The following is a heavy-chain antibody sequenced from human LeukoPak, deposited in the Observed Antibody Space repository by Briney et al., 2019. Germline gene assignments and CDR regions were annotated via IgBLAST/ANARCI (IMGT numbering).Heavy chain of an antibody. J-gene: IGHJ4*02. D-gene: IGHD1-26*01. CDR3: ARRSYSASYYDY. Sequence: GESLKISCQGSGYSFSTYWIGWVRQMPGKGLEWMGIIFPGDSDTRYSPPFQGQVTISADKSISTAYLQWSSLKASDTDMYYCARRSYSASYYDYWGQGTLVTVSS. V-gene: IGHV5-51*01. CDR1: GYSFSTYW. CDR2: IFPGDSDT.